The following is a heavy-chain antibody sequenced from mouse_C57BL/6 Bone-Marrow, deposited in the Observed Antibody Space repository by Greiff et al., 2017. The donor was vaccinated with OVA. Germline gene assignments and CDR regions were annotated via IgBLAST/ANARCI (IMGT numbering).Heavy chain of an antibody. D-gene: IGHD1-1*01. CDR3: ARSYGYWYFDV. J-gene: IGHJ1*03. Sequence: VQLQQSGAELVKPGASVKLSCTASGFNIKDYYMHWVKQRTEQGLEWIGRIDPEDGETKYATKFQGKATITADTSSNTAYLQLSSLTSEDTAVYYCARSYGYWYFDVWGTGTTVTVSS. CDR2: IDPEDGET. CDR1: GFNIKDYY. V-gene: IGHV14-2*01.